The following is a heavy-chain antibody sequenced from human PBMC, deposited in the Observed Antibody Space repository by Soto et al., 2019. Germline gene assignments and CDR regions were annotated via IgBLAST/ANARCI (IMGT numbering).Heavy chain of an antibody. CDR2: IYYSGST. Sequence: SETLSLTCTVSGGSISSSSYYWGWIRQPPGKGLEWIGSIYYSGSTYYNPSLKSRVTISVDTSKNQFSLKLSSVTAADTAVYYCARKNYYGSGSYYNVPSKSYYYYYYMDVWGKGTTVTASS. J-gene: IGHJ6*03. CDR3: ARKNYYGSGSYYNVPSKSYYYYYYMDV. V-gene: IGHV4-39*01. CDR1: GGSISSSSYY. D-gene: IGHD3-10*01.